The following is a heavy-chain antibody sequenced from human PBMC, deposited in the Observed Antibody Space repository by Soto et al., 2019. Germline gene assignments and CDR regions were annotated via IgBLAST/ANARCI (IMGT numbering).Heavy chain of an antibody. CDR3: ARVWESQLPYSYGMDV. CDR1: GGTFSSYA. CDR2: IIPIFGTA. Sequence: QVQLVQSGAEVKKPGSSVKVSCKASGGTFSSYAISWVRQAPGQGLEWMGGIIPIFGTANYAQKFQGRVTITADESTSTAYMELGSLRSEDTAVYYCARVWESQLPYSYGMDVWGQGTTVTVSS. V-gene: IGHV1-69*12. D-gene: IGHD2-2*01. J-gene: IGHJ6*02.